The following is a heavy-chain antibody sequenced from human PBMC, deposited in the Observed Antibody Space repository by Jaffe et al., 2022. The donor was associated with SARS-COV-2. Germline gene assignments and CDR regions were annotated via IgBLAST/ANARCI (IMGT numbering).Heavy chain of an antibody. Sequence: QLQLQESGPGLVKPSETLSLTCTVSGGSISSSSYYWGWIRQPPGKGLEWIGSIYYSGSTYYNPSLKSRVTISVDTSKNQFSLKLSSVTAADTAVYYCARLKQEKAGGYYLRWFDPWGQGTLVTVSS. J-gene: IGHJ5*02. CDR2: IYYSGST. CDR1: GGSISSSSYY. V-gene: IGHV4-39*01. D-gene: IGHD3-10*01. CDR3: ARLKQEKAGGYYLRWFDP.